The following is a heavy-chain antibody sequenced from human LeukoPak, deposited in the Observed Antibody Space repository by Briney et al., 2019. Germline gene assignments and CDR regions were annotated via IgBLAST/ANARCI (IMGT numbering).Heavy chain of an antibody. V-gene: IGHV3-23*01. Sequence: GGTLRLSCAASGFTFSSYGMSWVRQAPGKGLEWVSAISGSGGSTYYADSVKGRFTISRDNAKNTLYLQMNSLRAEDTAVYYCARGRDVDYWGQGTLVTVSS. CDR2: ISGSGGST. CDR1: GFTFSSYG. CDR3: ARGRDVDY. J-gene: IGHJ4*02. D-gene: IGHD5-24*01.